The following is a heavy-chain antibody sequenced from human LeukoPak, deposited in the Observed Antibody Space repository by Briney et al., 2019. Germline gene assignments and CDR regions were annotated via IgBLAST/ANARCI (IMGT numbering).Heavy chain of an antibody. J-gene: IGHJ4*02. CDR1: GYSISSPNW. D-gene: IGHD5-18*01. V-gene: IGHV4-28*05. CDR2: IYHTGTI. Sequence: PSETLSLTCAVSGYSISSPNWWGRIRQPPGKGLEWIGYIYHTGTIYYNPSLKSRVTMSVDTSKNQFSLRLNSVTAVDTAIYYCARTSGIHLPFDSWGQGTLVTVSS. CDR3: ARTSGIHLPFDS.